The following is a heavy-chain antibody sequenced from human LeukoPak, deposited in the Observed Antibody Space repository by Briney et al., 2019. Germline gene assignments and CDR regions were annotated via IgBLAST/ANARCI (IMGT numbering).Heavy chain of an antibody. J-gene: IGHJ4*02. CDR1: GGSISTSNYY. V-gene: IGHV4-39*07. CDR2: IFYSGST. CDR3: ATERLWPFRVFDY. Sequence: SETLSLTCTVSGGSISTSNYYWGWIRQPPGKGLEWIGNIFYSGSTYYSPSLKSRVTISVDTSKNQFSLKLSSVTAADTAVYYCATERLWPFRVFDYWGQGTLVTVSS. D-gene: IGHD6-25*01.